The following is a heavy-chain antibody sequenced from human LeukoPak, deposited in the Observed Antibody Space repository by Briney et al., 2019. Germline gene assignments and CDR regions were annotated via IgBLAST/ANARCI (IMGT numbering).Heavy chain of an antibody. J-gene: IGHJ6*03. CDR2: INWNGGST. Sequence: GGSLRLSCAASGFTFDDYGMSWVRQAPGKGLEWVSGINWNGGSTGYADSVKGRFTISRDNAKNSLYLQMNSLRAEDTALYYCARARPRGGGTRTAYYYYMDVWGKGTTVTVSS. CDR1: GFTFDDYG. V-gene: IGHV3-20*04. D-gene: IGHD2-15*01. CDR3: ARARPRGGGTRTAYYYYMDV.